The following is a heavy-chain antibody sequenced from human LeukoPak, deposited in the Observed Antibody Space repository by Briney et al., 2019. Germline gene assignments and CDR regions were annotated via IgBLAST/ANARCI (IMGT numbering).Heavy chain of an antibody. J-gene: IGHJ3*02. CDR2: IRYGGSNK. CDR3: AKALYYGDSSSGI. D-gene: IGHD4-17*01. CDR1: GFTFSSYG. Sequence: GGSLRLSCAASGFTFSSYGMHWVRQAPGKGLEWVAFIRYGGSNKYYADSVKGRFTISRDNSKNTLYLQMNSLRAEDTAVYYCAKALYYGDSSSGIWGQGAMVTVSS. V-gene: IGHV3-30*02.